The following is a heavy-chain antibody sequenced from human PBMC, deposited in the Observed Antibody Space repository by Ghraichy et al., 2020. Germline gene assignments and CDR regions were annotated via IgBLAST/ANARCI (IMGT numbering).Heavy chain of an antibody. V-gene: IGHV4-34*01. Sequence: TLSLTCAVYGGSFSGYYWSWIRQPPGKGLEWIGEINHSGSTNYNPSLKSRVTISVDTSKNQFSLKLSSVTAADTAVYYCARGPFKRGYSYAGPLYYYYYYMDVWGKGTTVTVSS. J-gene: IGHJ6*03. CDR3: ARGPFKRGYSYAGPLYYYYYYMDV. CDR1: GGSFSGYY. D-gene: IGHD5-18*01. CDR2: INHSGST.